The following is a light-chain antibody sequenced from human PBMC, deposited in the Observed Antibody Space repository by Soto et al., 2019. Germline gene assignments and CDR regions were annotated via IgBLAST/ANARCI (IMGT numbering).Light chain of an antibody. CDR2: DAS. J-gene: IGKJ4*01. CDR3: QQRSNWPPGGT. CDR1: QSVSSY. Sequence: EIVLTQSPATLSLSPGERATLSCRASQSVSSYLAWYQQKPGQAPRLLIYDASNRATGIPARFSGSGSGTDFNLTISSREPEDFAVYYCQQRSNWPPGGTFGGGTKVEIK. V-gene: IGKV3-11*01.